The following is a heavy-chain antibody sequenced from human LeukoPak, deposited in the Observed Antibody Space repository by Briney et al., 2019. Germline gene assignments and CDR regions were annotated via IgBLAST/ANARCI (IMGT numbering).Heavy chain of an antibody. D-gene: IGHD5-18*01. J-gene: IGHJ5*02. Sequence: PSETLSLTCTVSGGSISSSPYYWGWIRQPPGKGLEWIGSIYYSGTTRYNPSLESRVTISVDTSKNQFSLKLASVTAADTAIYYCAKGAGGFSYYNWFDPWGQGTLVTVSS. CDR2: IYYSGTT. CDR3: AKGAGGFSYYNWFDP. V-gene: IGHV4-39*07. CDR1: GGSISSSPYY.